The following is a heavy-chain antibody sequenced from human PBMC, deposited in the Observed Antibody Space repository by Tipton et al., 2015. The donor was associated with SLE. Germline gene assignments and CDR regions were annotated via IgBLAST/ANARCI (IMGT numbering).Heavy chain of an antibody. Sequence: GSLSLSCRGSGFIFGNFAMSWVRQAPGKGLEWVSDISGGGHNANYADSVKGRFTISRDNSNNKVYLQMNSLRADDTALYYCVNGNFYSYYFDFWGQGALVTGSS. V-gene: IGHV3-23*01. J-gene: IGHJ4*02. CDR1: GFIFGNFA. CDR3: VNGNFYSYYFDF. CDR2: ISGGGHNA. D-gene: IGHD3-9*01.